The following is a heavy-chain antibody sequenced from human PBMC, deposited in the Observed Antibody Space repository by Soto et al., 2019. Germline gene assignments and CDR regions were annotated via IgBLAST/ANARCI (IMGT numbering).Heavy chain of an antibody. V-gene: IGHV4-39*01. CDR2: IYYSGST. D-gene: IGHD2-15*01. Sequence: SETLSLTRTVSGGSISSSSYYWGWIRQPPGKGLEWIGSIYYSGSTYYNPSLKSRVTISVDTSKNQFSLKLSSVTAADTAVYYCARHRSYCSGGSCYGAAFDIWGQGTMVTVSS. J-gene: IGHJ3*02. CDR1: GGSISSSSYY. CDR3: ARHRSYCSGGSCYGAAFDI.